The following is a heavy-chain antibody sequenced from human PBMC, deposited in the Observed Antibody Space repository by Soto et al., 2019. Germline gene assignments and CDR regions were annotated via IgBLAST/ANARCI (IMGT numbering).Heavy chain of an antibody. J-gene: IGHJ6*02. CDR3: AIHDSSRVYYYGMDV. CDR2: IDPSDSYT. D-gene: IGHD6-13*01. V-gene: IGHV5-10-1*01. Sequence: PGESLKISCKGSGYSFTSYWISWVRQMPGKGLEWMGRIDPSDSYTNYSPSFQGHVTISADKSISTAYLQWSSLKASDTAMYYCAIHDSSRVYYYGMDVWGQGTTVPVSS. CDR1: GYSFTSYW.